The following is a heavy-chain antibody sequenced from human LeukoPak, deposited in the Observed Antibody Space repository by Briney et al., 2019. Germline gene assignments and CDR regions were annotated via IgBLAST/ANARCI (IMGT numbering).Heavy chain of an antibody. CDR2: ISGSGGST. J-gene: IGHJ5*02. Sequence: GGSLRLSCEASGFTFSNYDMIWVRQAPGKGLEWVSIISGSGGSTYYGDSVKGRFTISRDNSKNALYLQMNSLRAEDTATYYCVKKDYSWSPRFDPWGQGTLVTVSS. CDR1: GFTFSNYD. CDR3: VKKDYSWSPRFDP. D-gene: IGHD6-13*01. V-gene: IGHV3-23*01.